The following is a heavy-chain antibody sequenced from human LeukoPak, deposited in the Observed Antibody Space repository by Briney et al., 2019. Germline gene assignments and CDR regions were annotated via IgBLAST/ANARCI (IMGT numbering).Heavy chain of an antibody. CDR1: GGSFSGYY. CDR3: ARGSAVAGLDY. J-gene: IGHJ4*02. D-gene: IGHD6-19*01. V-gene: IGHV4-34*01. Sequence: SETLSLTCAVYGGSFSGYYWSWIRQPPGKGLEWIGEISHSGSTNYNPSLKSRVTISVDTSKNQFSLKLSSVTAADTAVYYCARGSAVAGLDYWGQGTLVTVSS. CDR2: ISHSGST.